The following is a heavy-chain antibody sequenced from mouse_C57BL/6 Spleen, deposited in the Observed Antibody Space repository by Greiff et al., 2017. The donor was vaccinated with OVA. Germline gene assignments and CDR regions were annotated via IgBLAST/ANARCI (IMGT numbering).Heavy chain of an antibody. Sequence: QVQLKQSGAELVKPGASVKISCKASGYAFSIYWMNWVKQRPGKGLEWIGQIYPGDGDTNYNGKFKGKATLTADKSSSTAYMQLSSLTSEDSAVYFCARYDYDLGFFDYWGQGTTLTVSS. D-gene: IGHD2-4*01. J-gene: IGHJ2*01. CDR2: IYPGDGDT. V-gene: IGHV1-80*01. CDR1: GYAFSIYW. CDR3: ARYDYDLGFFDY.